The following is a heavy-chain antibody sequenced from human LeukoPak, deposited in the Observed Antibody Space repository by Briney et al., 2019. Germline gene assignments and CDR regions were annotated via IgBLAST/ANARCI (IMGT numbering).Heavy chain of an antibody. D-gene: IGHD3-16*02. V-gene: IGHV3-7*01. J-gene: IGHJ4*02. CDR2: IKQDGSEK. CDR3: ARRLYYDYVWGSYRYKYYFDY. CDR1: GFTFSSYW. Sequence: EGSLRLSCAASGFTFSSYWMSWVRQAPGKGLEWVANIKQDGSEKYYVDSVKGRFTISRDNAKNSLYLQMNSLRAEDTAVYYCARRLYYDYVWGSYRYKYYFDYWGQGTLVTVSS.